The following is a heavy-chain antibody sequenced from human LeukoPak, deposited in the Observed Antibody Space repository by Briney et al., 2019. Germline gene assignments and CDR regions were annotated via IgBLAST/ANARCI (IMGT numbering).Heavy chain of an antibody. D-gene: IGHD3-22*01. Sequence: GASVKVSCKASGYTFTGYYMHWVRQAPGQGLEWMGWINPNSGGTNYAQKFQGRVTMTRDTSISTAYMELSRLRSDDTGVYYCARAKGRGVVRNAFDIWGQGTMVTVSS. V-gene: IGHV1-2*02. CDR1: GYTFTGYY. CDR3: ARAKGRGVVRNAFDI. J-gene: IGHJ3*02. CDR2: INPNSGGT.